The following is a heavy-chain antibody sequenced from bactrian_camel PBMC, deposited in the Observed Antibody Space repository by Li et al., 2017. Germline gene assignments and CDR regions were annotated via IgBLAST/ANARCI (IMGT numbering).Heavy chain of an antibody. CDR2: MYTGDGST. D-gene: IGHD8*01. CDR3: TQGVYWSTIGDIQRHQ. V-gene: IGHV3S54*01. Sequence: HVQLVESGGGSVQVGGSLRLSCAASGYVYTIDCVGWFRQAPGKEREEVAAMYTGDGSTYYDDSVRGRFLISRDKNTVYLQMNRLTPEDTAMYFCTQGVYWSTIGDIQRHQRGQGTQVTVS. J-gene: IGHJ4*01. CDR1: GYVYTIDC.